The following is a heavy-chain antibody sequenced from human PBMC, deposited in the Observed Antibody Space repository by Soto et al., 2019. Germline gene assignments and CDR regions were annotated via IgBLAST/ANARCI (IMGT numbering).Heavy chain of an antibody. Sequence: SETLSLTCTVSGGSISSYYWSWIRQPPGKGLEWIGYIYYSGSTNYNPSHKSRVTISVDTSKNQLSLKLSSVTAADTAVYYCARRYGYYFDYWGQGTLVTVSS. D-gene: IGHD4-17*01. V-gene: IGHV4-59*08. CDR2: IYYSGST. CDR3: ARRYGYYFDY. CDR1: GGSISSYY. J-gene: IGHJ4*02.